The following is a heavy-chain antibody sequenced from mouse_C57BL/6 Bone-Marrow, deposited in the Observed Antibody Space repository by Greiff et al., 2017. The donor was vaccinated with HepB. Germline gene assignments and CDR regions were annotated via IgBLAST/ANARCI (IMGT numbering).Heavy chain of an antibody. Sequence: QVQLQQPGAELVKPGASVKISCKASGYAFSSYWMNWVKQRPGKGLEWIGQIYPGDGDTNYNGKFKGKATLTADKSSSTAYMQLSSLTSEDSAVYFCARNYYGSTLYFDVWGTGTTVTVSS. J-gene: IGHJ1*03. D-gene: IGHD1-1*01. CDR2: IYPGDGDT. CDR1: GYAFSSYW. CDR3: ARNYYGSTLYFDV. V-gene: IGHV1-80*01.